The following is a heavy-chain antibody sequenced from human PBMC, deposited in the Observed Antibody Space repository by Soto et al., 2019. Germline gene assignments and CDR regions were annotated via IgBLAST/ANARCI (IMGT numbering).Heavy chain of an antibody. CDR1: GGSFSGYY. Sequence: KPSETLSLTCAVYGGSFSGYYWSWIRQPPGKGLEWIGEINHSGSTNYNPSLKSRVTISVDTSKNQFSLKLSSVTAADTAVYYCARTYGDYEDAFDIWGQGTMVTVSS. J-gene: IGHJ3*02. CDR2: INHSGST. CDR3: ARTYGDYEDAFDI. V-gene: IGHV4-34*01. D-gene: IGHD4-17*01.